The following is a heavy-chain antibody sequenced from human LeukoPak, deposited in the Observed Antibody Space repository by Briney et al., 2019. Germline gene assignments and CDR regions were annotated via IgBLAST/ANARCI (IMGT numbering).Heavy chain of an antibody. CDR3: ARVKYGAYFDY. Sequence: GGSLRLSCAASGFTVSSNYMSWVRQAPGKGLEWVSVIYSGGSTYYADSVKGRFTISRDNSKNTPYLQMNSLRAEDTAVYYCARVKYGAYFDYWGQGTLVTVSS. J-gene: IGHJ4*02. CDR2: IYSGGST. CDR1: GFTVSSNY. D-gene: IGHD2-2*01. V-gene: IGHV3-53*01.